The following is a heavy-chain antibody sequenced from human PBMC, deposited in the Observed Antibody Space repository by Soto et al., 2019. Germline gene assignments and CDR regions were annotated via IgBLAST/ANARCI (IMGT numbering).Heavy chain of an antibody. CDR3: ARQVAYTAMVLYYYYYMDV. CDR2: IYYSGST. CDR1: GGSISSSSYY. V-gene: IGHV4-39*01. D-gene: IGHD5-18*01. J-gene: IGHJ6*03. Sequence: SETLSLTCTVSGGSISSSSYYWGWIRQPPGKGLEWIGSIYYSGSTYYNPSLKSRVTLSVDTSKNQFSLKLSSVTAADTAVYYCARQVAYTAMVLYYYYYMDVWGKGTTVTVSS.